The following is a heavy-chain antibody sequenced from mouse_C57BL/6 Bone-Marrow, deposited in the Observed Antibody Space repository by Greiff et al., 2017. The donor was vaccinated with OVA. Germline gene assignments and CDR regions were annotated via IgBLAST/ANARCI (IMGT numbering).Heavy chain of an antibody. CDR1: GYTFTSYW. CDR2: IDPSDSEP. Sequence: QVQLQQSGAELVRPGSSVKLSCKASGYTFTSYWMHWVKQRPIQGLEWIGNIDPSDSEPHYNQKFKDKATLTVDKSSSTAYMQLCSLTSEDSAVYYCAGGYPGWFAYWGQGTLVTVSA. CDR3: AGGYPGWFAY. V-gene: IGHV1-52*01. D-gene: IGHD2-2*01. J-gene: IGHJ3*01.